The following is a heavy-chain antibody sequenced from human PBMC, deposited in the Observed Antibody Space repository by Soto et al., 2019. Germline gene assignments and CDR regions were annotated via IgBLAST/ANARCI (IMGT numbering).Heavy chain of an antibody. J-gene: IGHJ6*01. CDR1: PGYIIAYY. V-gene: IGHV4-59*01. CDR2: IFYAGDT. CDR3: ARHDIIAKLKNGMGV. Sequence: SQTLFVPCTVSPGYIIAYYWGWMRQLPGNGLEWIGYIFYAGDTLYTPSLKSRVTISVDTSKNQFSLKLSSVTAADTAVYYCARHDIIAKLKNGMGVWGQGTMVTVSS.